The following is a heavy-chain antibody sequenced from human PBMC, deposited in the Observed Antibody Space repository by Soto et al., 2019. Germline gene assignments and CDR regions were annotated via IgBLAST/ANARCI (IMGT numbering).Heavy chain of an antibody. CDR1: GFTFSSYW. V-gene: IGHV3-74*01. D-gene: IGHD2-8*02. J-gene: IGHJ4*02. CDR3: VRASLVVATATREDY. Sequence: EVQLVESGGGLVQPGGSLRLSCAASGFTFSSYWMHWVRQAPGKGLVWVSRINSDGSSTSYADSVKGRFTISRANGKNKMYLQRISLRAEDADVCYCVRASLVVATATREDYWGQGTLVTVSS. CDR2: INSDGSST.